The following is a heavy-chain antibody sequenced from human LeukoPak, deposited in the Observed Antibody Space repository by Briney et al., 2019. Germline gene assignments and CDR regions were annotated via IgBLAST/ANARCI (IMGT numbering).Heavy chain of an antibody. CDR2: IIPIFGTA. CDR3: TIRYFDWLSLDY. D-gene: IGHD3-9*01. Sequence: SLKVSCKASGGTFSSYAISWVRQAPGQGLEWMGGIIPIFGTANYAQKFQGRVTITADESTSPAYMELSSLRSEDTSVYYCTIRYFDWLSLDYWGQGTLVTVSS. V-gene: IGHV1-69*01. J-gene: IGHJ4*02. CDR1: GGTFSSYA.